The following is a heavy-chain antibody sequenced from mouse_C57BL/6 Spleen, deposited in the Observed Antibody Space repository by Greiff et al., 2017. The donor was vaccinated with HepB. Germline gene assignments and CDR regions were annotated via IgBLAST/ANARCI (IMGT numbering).Heavy chain of an antibody. CDR3: ARGVYYDYDDDDGFAY. CDR1: GYTFTGYW. J-gene: IGHJ3*01. V-gene: IGHV1-9*01. Sequence: QVQLQQSGAELMKPGASVKLSCKATGYTFTGYWIEWVKQRPGHGLEWIGEILPGSGSTNYNEKFKGKATFTADTSSNTAYMQLSSLTTEDSAIYYCARGVYYDYDDDDGFAYWGQGTLVTVSA. D-gene: IGHD2-4*01. CDR2: ILPGSGST.